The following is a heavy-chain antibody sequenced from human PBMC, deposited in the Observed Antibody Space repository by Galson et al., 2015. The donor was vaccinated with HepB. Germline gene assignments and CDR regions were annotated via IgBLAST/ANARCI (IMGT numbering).Heavy chain of an antibody. J-gene: IGHJ4*02. CDR1: GFIFSSHA. Sequence: SLRLSCAASGFIFSSHAMNWVRQAPGKGLEWVAVISNDGINKYYADSVKGRFTISRDNSENTLYLQMNSLRTDDTAVYYCARHIYWGQGTLVTVSS. V-gene: IGHV3-30*04. CDR2: ISNDGINK. CDR3: ARHIY.